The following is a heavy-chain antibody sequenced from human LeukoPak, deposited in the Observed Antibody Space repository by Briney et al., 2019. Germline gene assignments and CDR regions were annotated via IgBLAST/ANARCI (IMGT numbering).Heavy chain of an antibody. D-gene: IGHD3-22*01. V-gene: IGHV3-30*18. CDR2: ISYDGSNK. Sequence: GGSLRLSCAASGFTFSSYGMHWVRQAPGKGLEWVAVISYDGSNKYYADSVKGRFTISRDNSKNTLYLQMNSLRAEDTAVYYCAKVQHYYDSSNVDAFDIWGQGTMVTVSS. J-gene: IGHJ3*02. CDR1: GFTFSSYG. CDR3: AKVQHYYDSSNVDAFDI.